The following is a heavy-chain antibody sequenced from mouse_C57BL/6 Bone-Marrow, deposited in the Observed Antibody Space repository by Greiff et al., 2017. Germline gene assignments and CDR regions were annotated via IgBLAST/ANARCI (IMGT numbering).Heavy chain of an antibody. V-gene: IGHV1-47*01. D-gene: IGHD2-2*01. Sequence: VQLQESGAELVKPGASVKMSCKASGYTFTTYPIEWMKQNHGKSLEWIGNFHPYNDDNKYNEKFKGKATLHVEKASSTVYLELSRLTSDDSAVYYCARRLRPYDAMDYWGQGTSVTVSS. CDR2: FHPYNDDN. CDR3: ARRLRPYDAMDY. CDR1: GYTFTTYP. J-gene: IGHJ4*01.